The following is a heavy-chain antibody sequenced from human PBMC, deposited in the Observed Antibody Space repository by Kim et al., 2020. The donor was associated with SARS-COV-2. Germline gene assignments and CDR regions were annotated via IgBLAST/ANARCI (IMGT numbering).Heavy chain of an antibody. CDR3: ARGFAIVVVPAARYYYGM. J-gene: IGHJ6*01. V-gene: IGHV4-34*01. CDR1: GGSFSGYY. CDR2: INHSGST. D-gene: IGHD2-2*01. Sequence: SETLSLTCAVYGGSFSGYYWSWIRQPPGKGLEWIGEINHSGSTNYNPSLKSRVTISVDTSKNQFSLKLSSVTAADTAVYYCARGFAIVVVPAARYYYGM.